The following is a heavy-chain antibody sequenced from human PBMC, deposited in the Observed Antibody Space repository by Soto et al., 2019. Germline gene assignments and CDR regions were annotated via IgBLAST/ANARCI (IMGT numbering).Heavy chain of an antibody. Sequence: SETLSLTCTVSGGSISSSNWWSWVRQPPGKGLEWIGEIYHSGSTNYNPSLKSRVTISVDKSKNQFSLKLSSVTAADTAVYYCARDGPATATKDYYYYGMDVWGKGTTVT. CDR3: ARDGPATATKDYYYYGMDV. CDR2: IYHSGST. V-gene: IGHV4-4*02. D-gene: IGHD2-15*01. CDR1: GGSISSSNW. J-gene: IGHJ6*04.